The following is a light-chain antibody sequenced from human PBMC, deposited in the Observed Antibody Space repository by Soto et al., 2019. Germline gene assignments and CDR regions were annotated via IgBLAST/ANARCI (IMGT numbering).Light chain of an antibody. Sequence: EIVLTQSPGTLSLSPGERATLSCRASQSVSNSYLAWYQQKPGQAPRLLIYGASSRATGIPDRFSGSGSGTDFTLTISRLEPEDFAVYYCQQYGSSPLFGQGTKVDIK. CDR1: QSVSNSY. CDR2: GAS. V-gene: IGKV3-20*01. CDR3: QQYGSSPL. J-gene: IGKJ2*01.